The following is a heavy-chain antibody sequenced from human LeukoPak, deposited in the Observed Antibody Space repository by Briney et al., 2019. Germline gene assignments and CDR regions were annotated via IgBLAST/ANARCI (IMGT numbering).Heavy chain of an antibody. Sequence: KSSETLSLTCTVSGGSISSSSYYWGWIRQPPGKGLEWIGSIYYSGSTYYNPSLKSRVTISVDTSKNQFSLKLSSVTAADTAVYYCARDGKMVRRVGYYYYGMDVWGQGTTVTVSS. CDR1: GGSISSSSYY. V-gene: IGHV4-39*07. D-gene: IGHD3-10*01. J-gene: IGHJ6*02. CDR3: ARDGKMVRRVGYYYYGMDV. CDR2: IYYSGST.